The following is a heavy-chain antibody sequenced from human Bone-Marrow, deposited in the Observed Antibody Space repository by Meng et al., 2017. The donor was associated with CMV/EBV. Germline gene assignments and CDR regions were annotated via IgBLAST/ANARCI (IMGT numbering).Heavy chain of an antibody. Sequence: ASVKVSCKASGYTFTKYGINWVRQAPGQGLEWMGWISAYNGNTSNAQKLQGRVTMTTDTYMSIAYMELRSLRSDDTAVYYSAKSIGSRYPHYGLDVWGQGTTVTVSS. CDR1: GYTFTKYG. J-gene: IGHJ6*02. D-gene: IGHD6-6*01. CDR3: AKSIGSRYPHYGLDV. CDR2: ISAYNGNT. V-gene: IGHV1-18*01.